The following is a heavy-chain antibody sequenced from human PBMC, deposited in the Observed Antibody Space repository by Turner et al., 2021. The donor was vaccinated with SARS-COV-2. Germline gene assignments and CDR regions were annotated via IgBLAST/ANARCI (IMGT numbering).Heavy chain of an antibody. CDR2: INPNSGGT. J-gene: IGHJ4*02. D-gene: IGHD6-19*01. V-gene: IGHV1-2*02. Sequence: QVQLVQSGAEVTKPGASVTVSCKASGYTFTGYYMHWVRQAPGQGLEWMGWINPNSGGTNYAEKVKGRVNMTWDTSISTAYMELSRLRSDDTAVDYCAREGVAGIDYWGQGTLVTVSS. CDR1: GYTFTGYY. CDR3: AREGVAGIDY.